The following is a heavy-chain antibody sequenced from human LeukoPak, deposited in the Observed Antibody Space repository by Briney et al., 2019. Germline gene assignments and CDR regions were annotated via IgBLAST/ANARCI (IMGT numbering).Heavy chain of an antibody. CDR3: AKRAPGIAAPY. CDR2: ISYDGSNK. V-gene: IGHV3-30-3*02. J-gene: IGHJ4*02. Sequence: GGSLRLSCAASGFTFTSYAMHWVRQAPGKGLEWVAVISYDGSNKYYADSVKGRFTISRGNSKNTLYLQMNSLRPEDTAVYYCAKRAPGIAAPYWGQGTLVTVSS. CDR1: GFTFTSYA. D-gene: IGHD6-6*01.